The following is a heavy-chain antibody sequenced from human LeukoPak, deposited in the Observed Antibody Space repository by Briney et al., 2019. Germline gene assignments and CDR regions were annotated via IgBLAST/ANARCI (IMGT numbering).Heavy chain of an antibody. J-gene: IGHJ3*02. V-gene: IGHV1-24*01. Sequence: ASVKVSCKVSGYTLTELSMHWVRQAPGKGLEWMGGFDPEDGETIYAQKFQGRVTMTEDTSTDTAYMELSSLRSEDTAVYYCASHYGDLTPYHGAFDIWGQGTMVTVSS. D-gene: IGHD4-17*01. CDR3: ASHYGDLTPYHGAFDI. CDR1: GYTLTELS. CDR2: FDPEDGET.